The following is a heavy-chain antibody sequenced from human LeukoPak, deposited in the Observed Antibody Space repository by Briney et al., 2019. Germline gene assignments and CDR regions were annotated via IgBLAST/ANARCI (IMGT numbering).Heavy chain of an antibody. CDR1: GFTFSSYS. J-gene: IGHJ4*02. Sequence: GGSLRLSCAASGFTFSSYSMNWVRQAPGKGLEWVSYISSSSSTIYYADSVKGRFTISRDNAKNSLYLQTNSLRAEDTAVYYCARDRFDWLLDYWGQGTLVTVSS. CDR3: ARDRFDWLLDY. V-gene: IGHV3-48*01. CDR2: ISSSSSTI. D-gene: IGHD3-9*01.